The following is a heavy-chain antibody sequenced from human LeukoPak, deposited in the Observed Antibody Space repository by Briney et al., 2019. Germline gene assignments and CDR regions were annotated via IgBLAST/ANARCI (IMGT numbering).Heavy chain of an antibody. CDR1: GFTFSAYA. V-gene: IGHV3-23*01. J-gene: IGHJ3*02. CDR2: IRGGGGSA. Sequence: GGSLRLSCTAPGFTFSAYAMMWVRQAPGKGPEWVSAIRGGGGSAFYADSVKGRFTISRDNSKYTLFLQMNSLRAEDTAVYYCARDPNGDYIGAFDMWGPGTMVTVSS. D-gene: IGHD4-17*01. CDR3: ARDPNGDYIGAFDM.